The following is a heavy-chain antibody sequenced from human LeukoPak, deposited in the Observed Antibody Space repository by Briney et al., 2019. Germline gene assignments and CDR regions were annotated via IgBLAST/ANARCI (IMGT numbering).Heavy chain of an antibody. CDR1: GGSISGYY. Sequence: PSETLALTCTVSGGSISGYYWSWIRQPPGKGREGIGYIYYSGNTNYNPSLQSRVTISVDTSTNQSSMKLSSVTAADTAVYYCARHNYYDSSGYYPLSYWGQGTLVTVSS. CDR3: ARHNYYDSSGYYPLSY. J-gene: IGHJ4*02. D-gene: IGHD3-22*01. CDR2: IYYSGNT. V-gene: IGHV4-59*08.